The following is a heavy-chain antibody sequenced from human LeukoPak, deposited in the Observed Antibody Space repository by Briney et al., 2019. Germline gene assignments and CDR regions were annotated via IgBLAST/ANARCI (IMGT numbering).Heavy chain of an antibody. J-gene: IGHJ5*02. Sequence: SVKVSCKASGGTFSSYAISWVRQAPGHGLEWMRRIIPIFGIANYAQKFQGRVTITADKSTSTAYMELSSLRSEDTAVYYCARLGAYSGSYQTYNWFDPWGQGTLVTVSS. CDR3: ARLGAYSGSYQTYNWFDP. V-gene: IGHV1-69*04. CDR2: IIPIFGIA. CDR1: GGTFSSYA. D-gene: IGHD1-26*01.